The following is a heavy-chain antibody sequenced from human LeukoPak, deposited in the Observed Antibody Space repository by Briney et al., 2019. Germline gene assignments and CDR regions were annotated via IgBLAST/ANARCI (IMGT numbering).Heavy chain of an antibody. CDR2: INAGNGNT. CDR3: ARGRYSSGWYSFDY. V-gene: IGHV1-3*01. CDR1: GYTFTNYA. J-gene: IGHJ4*02. D-gene: IGHD6-19*01. Sequence: GASVKVSCKASGYTFTNYAMHWVRQAPGQRLEWMGWINAGNGNTKYSQKFQGRVTITRDTSASTAYMELSSLRSEETAVYYCARGRYSSGWYSFDYWGQGTLVTVSS.